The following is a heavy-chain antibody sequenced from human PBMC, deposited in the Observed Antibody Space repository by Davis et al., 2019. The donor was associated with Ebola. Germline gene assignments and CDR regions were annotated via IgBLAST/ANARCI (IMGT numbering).Heavy chain of an antibody. D-gene: IGHD6-19*01. Sequence: GESLKISCEASGFSFSNYNMNWVRQAPGKGLEWVSSITSGSSYIYYADSVKGRFTIFRDNAKDSLYLQMNSLRAEDTAVYYCARDQGGWHIYYYYYMDVWGKGTTVTVSS. CDR1: GFSFSNYN. V-gene: IGHV3-21*01. CDR2: ITSGSSYI. J-gene: IGHJ6*03. CDR3: ARDQGGWHIYYYYYMDV.